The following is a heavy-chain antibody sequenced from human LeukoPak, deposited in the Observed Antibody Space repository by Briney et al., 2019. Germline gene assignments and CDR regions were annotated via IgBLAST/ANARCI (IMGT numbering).Heavy chain of an antibody. V-gene: IGHV4-39*01. CDR3: AIYVDTAMVFDY. Sequence: SETLSLTCTVSGGSISNFYWGWIRQPPGKGLEWIGSIYYSGSTYYNPSLKSPVTISVDTSKNQFSLKLSSVTAADTAVYYCAIYVDTAMVFDYWGQGTLVTVSS. D-gene: IGHD5-18*01. CDR1: GGSISNFY. CDR2: IYYSGST. J-gene: IGHJ4*02.